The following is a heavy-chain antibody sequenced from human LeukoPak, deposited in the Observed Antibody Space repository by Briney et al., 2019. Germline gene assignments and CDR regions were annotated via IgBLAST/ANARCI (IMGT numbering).Heavy chain of an antibody. D-gene: IGHD3-22*01. CDR3: ARHVVAVGFDY. J-gene: IGHJ4*02. CDR2: ITSSSSYI. CDR1: GFTFSSYT. V-gene: IGHV3-21*01. Sequence: GGSLRLSCAASGFTFSSYTMNWVRQAPGKGLEWVSSITSSSSYIYYADSVKGRFTISRDNAKNSLYLHMNSLRAEDTAVYYCARHVVAVGFDYWGQGTLVTVPS.